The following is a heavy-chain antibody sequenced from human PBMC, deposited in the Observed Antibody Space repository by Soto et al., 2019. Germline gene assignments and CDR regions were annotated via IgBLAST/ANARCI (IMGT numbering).Heavy chain of an antibody. J-gene: IGHJ6*02. D-gene: IGHD2-2*01. CDR3: ARSQGSSTSLEIYYYYYGMDV. CDR2: IIPISGTA. V-gene: IGHV1-69*01. CDR1: GGTFSSYA. Sequence: QVQLVQSGAEVKKPGSSVKVSCKASGGTFSSYAISWVRQAPGQGLEWMGGIIPISGTANYAQKFQGRVTITADESTNMELSSLRSEDTAVYYCARSQGSSTSLEIYYYYYGMDVWGQGTTVTVSS.